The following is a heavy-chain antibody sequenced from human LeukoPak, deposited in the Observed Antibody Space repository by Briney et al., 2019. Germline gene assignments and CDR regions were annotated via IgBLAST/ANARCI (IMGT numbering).Heavy chain of an antibody. CDR3: ASPGATMMSY. CDR1: GFTFSSYG. CDR2: ISYDGSNK. V-gene: IGHV3-30*03. J-gene: IGHJ4*02. Sequence: GGSLRLSCAASGFTFSSYGMRWVRQAPGKGLEWVAVISYDGSNKYYADSVKGRFTISRDNSKNTLYLQMNSLRDEDTAVYYCASPGATMMSYWGQGTLVTVSS. D-gene: IGHD3-22*01.